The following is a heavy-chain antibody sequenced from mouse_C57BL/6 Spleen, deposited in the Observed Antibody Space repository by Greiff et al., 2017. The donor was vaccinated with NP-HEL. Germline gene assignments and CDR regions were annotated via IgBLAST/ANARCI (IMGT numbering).Heavy chain of an antibody. Sequence: QVQLQQPGAELVRPGSSVKLSCKASGYTFTSYWMHWVKQRPIQGLEWIGNIDPSDSETHYNQKFKDKATLTVDKSSSTAYMQLSSLTSDDSAVYYCARRDYGGEGYFDVWGTGTTVTVAS. D-gene: IGHD1-1*01. V-gene: IGHV1-52*01. CDR3: ARRDYGGEGYFDV. CDR1: GYTFTSYW. CDR2: IDPSDSET. J-gene: IGHJ1*03.